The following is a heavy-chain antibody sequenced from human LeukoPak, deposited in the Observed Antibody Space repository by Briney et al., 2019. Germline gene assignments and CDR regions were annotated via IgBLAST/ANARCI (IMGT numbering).Heavy chain of an antibody. Sequence: SETLSLTCAVYGGSFSGYYWSWIRQPPGKGLQRIGEINQSGTTNYNPSLKSQVTISVDTSKNQVSLKLNSVTAADTAVYYCARGRKIVGGTWRPFDIWGQGTMVTVSS. J-gene: IGHJ3*02. V-gene: IGHV4-34*01. CDR2: INQSGTT. CDR3: ARGRKIVGGTWRPFDI. D-gene: IGHD1-26*01. CDR1: GGSFSGYY.